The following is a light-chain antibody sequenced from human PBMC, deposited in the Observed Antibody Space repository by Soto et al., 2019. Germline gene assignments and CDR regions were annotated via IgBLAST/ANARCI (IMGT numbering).Light chain of an antibody. CDR1: SSDVGGYDY. J-gene: IGLJ2*01. Sequence: QSVLTQPASVSGSPGQSITISCTGTSSDVGGYDYVSWYQHHPGEAPKLMIFNVSNRPSAVSNRFSGSKSGNTASLTISGLQAGDEADYCCSSYTSSSTVVFGGGTKLTVL. V-gene: IGLV2-14*03. CDR2: NVS. CDR3: SSYTSSSTVV.